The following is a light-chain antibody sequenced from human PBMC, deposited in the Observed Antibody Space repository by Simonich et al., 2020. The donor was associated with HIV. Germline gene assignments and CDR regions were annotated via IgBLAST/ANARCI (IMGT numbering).Light chain of an antibody. CDR3: QQRSNWPPGNT. CDR2: GTS. V-gene: IGKV3-15*01. CDR1: QTVSSN. J-gene: IGKJ4*01. Sequence: EIVMTQSPATLSVSPGERPTLYCRASQTVSSNLAWYQQRPGQAPRLLMYGTSTRATGIPARFSGSGSGTEFTLTISSMQSEDFAVYYCQQRSNWPPGNTFGGGTKVEIK.